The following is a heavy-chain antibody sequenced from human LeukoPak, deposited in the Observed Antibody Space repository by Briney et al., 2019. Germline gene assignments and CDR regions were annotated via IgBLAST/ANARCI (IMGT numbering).Heavy chain of an antibody. CDR1: GGSISSSSYY. CDR3: ARRETD. CDR2: IYYSGST. Sequence: SETLSLTCTVSGGSISSSSYYWGWVRQPPGTGLEWLGSIYYSGSTYYNPSLKSRVTISVDTSKNQFSLKLSSVTAADTAVYYCARRETDWGQGTLVTVSS. J-gene: IGHJ4*02. V-gene: IGHV4-39*07. D-gene: IGHD1-26*01.